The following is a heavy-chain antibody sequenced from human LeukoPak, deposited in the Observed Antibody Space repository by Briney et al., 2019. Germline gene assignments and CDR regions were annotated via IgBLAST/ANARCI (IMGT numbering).Heavy chain of an antibody. Sequence: GGSLRLSCAASGFTFSSYAMSWVRQAPGKGLEWVSTISGSGGSTYYADSVKGRFTISRDNSKNTLYLQMNSLRAEDTAVYYCAKVPRAARYYYYMDVWGKGTTVTVSS. D-gene: IGHD6-6*01. CDR2: ISGSGGST. V-gene: IGHV3-23*01. CDR1: GFTFSSYA. CDR3: AKVPRAARYYYYMDV. J-gene: IGHJ6*03.